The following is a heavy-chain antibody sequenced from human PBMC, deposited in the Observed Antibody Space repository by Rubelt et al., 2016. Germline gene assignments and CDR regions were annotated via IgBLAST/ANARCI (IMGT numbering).Heavy chain of an antibody. CDR2: IYYSGST. J-gene: IGHJ4*02. CDR1: GGSISRYY. Sequence: QVQLQESGPGLVKPSETLSLTCTVSGGSISRYYWSWIRQPPGKRLEWIGYIYYSGSTNYNPSLKSRVTISGDTSKNQFSLKLSAVTAADTAVYYCARDLNDSLDYWGQGTLVTVSS. V-gene: IGHV4-59*01. CDR3: ARDLNDSLDY. D-gene: IGHD3-3*01.